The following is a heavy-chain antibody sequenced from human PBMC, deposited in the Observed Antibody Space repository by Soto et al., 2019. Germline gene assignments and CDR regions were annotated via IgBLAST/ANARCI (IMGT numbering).Heavy chain of an antibody. D-gene: IGHD2-15*01. CDR3: ARDLGGWPDY. J-gene: IGHJ4*02. Sequence: GASVKVSCKASGYTFTSYGISWVRQAPGQGLEWMGWINAYNGNTYYSQKFQGRVTITRDTSASTAYMELSSLRSEDTAVYYCARDLGGWPDYWGQGTLVTVSS. CDR2: INAYNGNT. V-gene: IGHV1-18*01. CDR1: GYTFTSYG.